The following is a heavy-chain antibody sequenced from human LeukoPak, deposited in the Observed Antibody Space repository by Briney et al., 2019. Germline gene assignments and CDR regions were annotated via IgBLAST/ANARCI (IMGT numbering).Heavy chain of an antibody. CDR2: ISSSSSYI. Sequence: GGSLRLSCAASGFTFSSYSMNWVRRAPGKGLEWVSSISSSSSYIYYADSVKGRFTISRDNAKNSLYLQMNSLRAEDTAVYYCARLIGSSSGFDYWGQGTLVTVSS. D-gene: IGHD6-6*01. CDR3: ARLIGSSSGFDY. J-gene: IGHJ4*02. CDR1: GFTFSSYS. V-gene: IGHV3-21*01.